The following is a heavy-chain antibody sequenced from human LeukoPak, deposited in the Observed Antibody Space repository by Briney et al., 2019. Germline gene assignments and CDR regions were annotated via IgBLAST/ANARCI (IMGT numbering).Heavy chain of an antibody. CDR3: ALIGGDPGY. V-gene: IGHV3-23*01. J-gene: IGHJ4*02. CDR1: GFTFSSYT. D-gene: IGHD3-10*01. Sequence: GGSRRLSCAASGFTFSSYTMSWVRQAPGKGLEWVSAISGSGIRAYYADSVKGRFTISRDNSKNTLYLQMKSLRAEDTAVYYCALIGGDPGYWGQGTLVTVSS. CDR2: ISGSGIRA.